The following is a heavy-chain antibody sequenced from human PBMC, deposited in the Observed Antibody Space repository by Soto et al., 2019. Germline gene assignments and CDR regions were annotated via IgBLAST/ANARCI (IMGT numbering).Heavy chain of an antibody. Sequence: PGGSLRPSCTAFGFTFRNYAMNWVRQAPGKGLKWSSAIGTDNNRYYAASLKGRFTIARDNSNTTLYLQRNSLRSEDTTLYYWAKKYPGTWPFDFWGQGTLVTVSS. J-gene: IGHJ4*02. V-gene: IGHV3-23*01. CDR3: AKKYPGTWPFDF. CDR1: GFTFRNYA. CDR2: IGTDNNR. D-gene: IGHD1-1*01.